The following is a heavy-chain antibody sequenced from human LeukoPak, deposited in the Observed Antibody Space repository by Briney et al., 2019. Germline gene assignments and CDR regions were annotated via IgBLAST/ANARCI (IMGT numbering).Heavy chain of an antibody. Sequence: GGSLRLSCAASGFTFSSYAMSWVRQAPGKGLEWVSAISGSGGSTYYADSVKGRFTISRDNSKNTLYLQMNSPRAEDTAVYYCAKDRTVTTTYFDYWGQGTLVTVSS. J-gene: IGHJ4*02. CDR3: AKDRTVTTTYFDY. D-gene: IGHD4-17*01. V-gene: IGHV3-23*01. CDR1: GFTFSSYA. CDR2: ISGSGGST.